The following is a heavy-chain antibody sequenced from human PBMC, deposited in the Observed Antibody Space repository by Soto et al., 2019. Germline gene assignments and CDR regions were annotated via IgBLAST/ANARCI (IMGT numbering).Heavy chain of an antibody. J-gene: IGHJ3*02. CDR1: GGSISSYY. CDR3: ARCRIVVTHGAFDI. Sequence: SETLCLTCTVSGGSISSYYWSWIRQPPGKGLEWIGYIYYSGSTNYNPSLKSRVTISVDTSKNQFSLKLSSVTAADTAVYYCARCRIVVTHGAFDIWGQGTMVSVS. CDR2: IYYSGST. V-gene: IGHV4-59*01. D-gene: IGHD3-22*01.